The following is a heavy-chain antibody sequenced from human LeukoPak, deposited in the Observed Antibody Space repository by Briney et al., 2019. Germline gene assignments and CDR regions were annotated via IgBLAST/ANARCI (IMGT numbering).Heavy chain of an antibody. D-gene: IGHD3-10*01. CDR2: IYYSGST. CDR3: ARVGWCGEFADFDY. J-gene: IGHJ4*02. V-gene: IGHV4-39*07. Sequence: PPETLSLTCTLSGGSISSSSYYWGWTRQPPGRGREWIGSIYYSGSTYYHPSLKSRVTISVDPSKNQFSLKLSSVTAADTAVYYCARVGWCGEFADFDYWGQGTLVTVSS. CDR1: GGSISSSSYY.